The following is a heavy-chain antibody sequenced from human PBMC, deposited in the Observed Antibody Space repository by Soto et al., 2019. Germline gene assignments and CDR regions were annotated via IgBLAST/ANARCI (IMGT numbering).Heavy chain of an antibody. CDR2: IYTSGST. D-gene: IGHD6-13*01. CDR1: GGSISSYY. CDR3: ARQIAPAGTGWFDP. V-gene: IGHV4-4*07. Sequence: SETLSLTCTVSGGSISSYYWSWIRQPAGKGLEWIGRIYTSGSTNYNPSLKSRVTMSVDTSKNQFSLKLSSVTAADTAVYYCARQIAPAGTGWFDPWGQGILVTVSS. J-gene: IGHJ5*02.